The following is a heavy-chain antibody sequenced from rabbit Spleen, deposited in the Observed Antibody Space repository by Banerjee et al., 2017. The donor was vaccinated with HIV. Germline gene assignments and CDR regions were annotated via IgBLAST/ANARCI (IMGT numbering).Heavy chain of an antibody. D-gene: IGHD8-1*01. V-gene: IGHV1S45*01. Sequence: EQLEESGGDLVKPGASLTLTCKASGLDFNSGYDMCWVRQAPGKGLEWVACAYGGSSGNTYSATWAKGRFTVSKTASTTVTLQMTNLTAADTATYFCARDAGTSFSTYGMDLWGPGTLVTVS. J-gene: IGHJ6*01. CDR3: ARDAGTSFSTYGMDL. CDR2: AYGGSSGNT. CDR1: GLDFNSGYD.